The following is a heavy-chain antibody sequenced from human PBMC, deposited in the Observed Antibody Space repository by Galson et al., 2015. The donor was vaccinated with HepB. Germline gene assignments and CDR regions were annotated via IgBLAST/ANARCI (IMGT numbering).Heavy chain of an antibody. D-gene: IGHD3-3*01. V-gene: IGHV2-5*02. J-gene: IGHJ5*02. CDR1: GFSLSTSGVG. CDR3: AHSPITIFGWVTANWFDP. CDR2: IYWDDDK. Sequence: PALVKPTQTLTLTCTFSGFSLSTSGVGVGWIRQPPGKALEWLALIYWDDDKRYSPSLKSRLTITKDTSKNQVVLTMTNMDPVDTATYYCAHSPITIFGWVTANWFDPWGQGTLVTVSS.